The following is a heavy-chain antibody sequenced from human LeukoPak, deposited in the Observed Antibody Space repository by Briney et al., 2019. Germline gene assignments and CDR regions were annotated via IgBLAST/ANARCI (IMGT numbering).Heavy chain of an antibody. CDR2: IYHSGST. J-gene: IGHJ3*01. Sequence: SGTLSLTCAVSGGSISSSNWWSWVRQPPGKGLEWIGSIYHSGSTYYNPSLKSRVTISVDTSKNQFSLKLSSVTAADTAVYYCTSGLDVWGQGTMVTVSS. V-gene: IGHV4-4*02. CDR3: TSGLDV. CDR1: GGSISSSNW.